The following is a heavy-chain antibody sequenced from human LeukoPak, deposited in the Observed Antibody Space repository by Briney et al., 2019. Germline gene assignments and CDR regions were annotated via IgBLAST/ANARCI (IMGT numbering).Heavy chain of an antibody. J-gene: IGHJ4*02. V-gene: IGHV1-2*02. CDR3: ARSVIVVVPAAIGY. CDR2: INPNSGGT. D-gene: IGHD2-2*01. CDR1: GYTFTGYY. Sequence: EASVKVSCKASGYTFTGYYMHWVRQAPGQGLEWMGWINPNSGGTNYAQKFQGRVTMTRDTSISTAYMELSRLRSDDTAVYYCARSVIVVVPAAIGYWGQGTLVTVSS.